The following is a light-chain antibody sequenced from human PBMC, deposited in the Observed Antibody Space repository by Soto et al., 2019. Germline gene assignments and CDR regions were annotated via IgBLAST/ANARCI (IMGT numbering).Light chain of an antibody. CDR1: QGISNY. Sequence: DIQMTQSPSSLSASVGDRVTITCRASQGISNYLAWYQQKPGKVPTLLIYAASTLQSGVPSRFSCSGSGTYFTLTIRSLQPEDVATYYCQKYNNAPLITFGQGTRLEIK. CDR2: AAS. J-gene: IGKJ5*01. CDR3: QKYNNAPLIT. V-gene: IGKV1-27*01.